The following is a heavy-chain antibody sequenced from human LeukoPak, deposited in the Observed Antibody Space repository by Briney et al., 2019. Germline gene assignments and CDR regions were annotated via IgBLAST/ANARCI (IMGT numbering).Heavy chain of an antibody. Sequence: GGSLRLSCAASGFTFSSYAMHWVRQAPGKGLEWVAVISYDGSNKYYADSVKGRFTISRDNSKSTLYLQMNSLRAEDTAVYYCAREIPRLGYWGQGTLVTVSS. CDR1: GFTFSSYA. CDR3: AREIPRLGY. V-gene: IGHV3-30-3*01. J-gene: IGHJ4*02. CDR2: ISYDGSNK. D-gene: IGHD2-21*01.